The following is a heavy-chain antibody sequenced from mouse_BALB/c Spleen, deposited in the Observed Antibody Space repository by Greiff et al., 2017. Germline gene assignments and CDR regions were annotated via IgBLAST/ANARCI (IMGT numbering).Heavy chain of an antibody. CDR2: IWTGGGT. J-gene: IGHJ2*01. Sequence: VQRVESGPGLVAPSQSLSITCTVSGFSLTSYDISWIRQPPGKGLEWLGVIWTGGGTNYNSAFMSRLSISKDNSKSQVFLKMNSLQTDDTAIYYCVRSITTAYYFDYWGQGTTLTVSS. V-gene: IGHV2-9-2*01. CDR1: GFSLTSYD. D-gene: IGHD1-1*01. CDR3: VRSITTAYYFDY.